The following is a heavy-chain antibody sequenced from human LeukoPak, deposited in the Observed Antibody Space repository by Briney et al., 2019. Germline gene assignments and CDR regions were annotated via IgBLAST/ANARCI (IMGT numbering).Heavy chain of an antibody. CDR1: GGPISSYY. Sequence: PSETLSLTCTVSGGPISSYYWSWIRRPPGKGLEWIGYIYHSGSTNYNPSLKSRVTMSLDISKDQFSLNLSSVTAADTAVYYCASAVNWGYFDYWGQGTLVTVST. V-gene: IGHV4-59*01. CDR3: ASAVNWGYFDY. J-gene: IGHJ4*02. D-gene: IGHD3-16*01. CDR2: IYHSGST.